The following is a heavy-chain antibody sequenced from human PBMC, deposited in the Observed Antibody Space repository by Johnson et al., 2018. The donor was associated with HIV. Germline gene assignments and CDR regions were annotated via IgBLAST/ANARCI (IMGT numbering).Heavy chain of an antibody. V-gene: IGHV3-74*02. CDR3: ARAQLLADDVFNM. CDR1: GFTFSSYA. CDR2: IRSDGSST. Sequence: VLLVESGGGLVQPGGSLRLSCAASGFTFSSYAMSWVRQAPGKGLVWVSRIRSDGSSTSYADSVKGRFTISRDNAKNTLYLQMNSLRAEDTAVYYCARAQLLADDVFNMWGQGTMVTVSS. D-gene: IGHD5-24*01. J-gene: IGHJ3*02.